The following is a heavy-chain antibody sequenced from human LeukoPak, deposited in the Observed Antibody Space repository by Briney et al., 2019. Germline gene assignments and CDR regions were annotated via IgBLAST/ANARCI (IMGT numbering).Heavy chain of an antibody. CDR2: IKFDGSLA. Sequence: PGGSLRLSCTASGLTFRTYWVHWVRQAPGKGLVWVSQIKFDGSLASYADSVKGRFTISRDNAKNTLYLQMNTLGTEDTAVYYCVTGHYDSRMYFDLWGRGTLVTVSS. J-gene: IGHJ2*01. CDR1: GLTFRTYW. D-gene: IGHD3-16*01. CDR3: VTGHYDSRMYFDL. V-gene: IGHV3-74*01.